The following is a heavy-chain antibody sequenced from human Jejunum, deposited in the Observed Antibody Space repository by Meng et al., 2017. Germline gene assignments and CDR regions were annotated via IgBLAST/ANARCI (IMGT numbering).Heavy chain of an antibody. V-gene: IGHV1-2*06. CDR2: IIPSISDA. J-gene: IGHJ4*02. CDR1: GYTFIDTY. Sequence: QVQLVRAGAGVKRPGASVKASCKASGYTFIDTYVHWVRQAPGQGLEWMGRIIPSISDAGSAQKFQGRVTLTWDTSISTAYMELSSLRSDDTATYYCARDGGYYDLDYWGQGTLVTVSS. D-gene: IGHD3-3*01. CDR3: ARDGGYYDLDY.